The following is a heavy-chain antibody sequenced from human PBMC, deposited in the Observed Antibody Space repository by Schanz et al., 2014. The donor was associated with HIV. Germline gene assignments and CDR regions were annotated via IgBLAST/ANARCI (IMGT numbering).Heavy chain of an antibody. J-gene: IGHJ6*02. CDR3: TRSLSGHYYNGMDV. D-gene: IGHD3-16*01. V-gene: IGHV3-73*01. CDR1: GFTFSTYG. CDR2: IRSKGNNYAT. Sequence: VQLVESGGRVVQPGRSLRLSCAASGFTFSTYGMHWVRQASGKGLEWVGRIRSKGNNYATAYGASGKGRFTISRDDSKNTAYLQMDSLKTEDTAVYYCTRSLSGHYYNGMDVWGQGTTVTVS.